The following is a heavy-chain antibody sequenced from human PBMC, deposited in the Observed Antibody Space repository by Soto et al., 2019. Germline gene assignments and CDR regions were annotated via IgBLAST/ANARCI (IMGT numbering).Heavy chain of an antibody. CDR2: IIPIFGTA. V-gene: IGHV1-69*13. CDR3: ARGNVLRFLEWLIDTGFDY. D-gene: IGHD3-3*01. Sequence: SVKVSCKASGGTFSSYAISWVRQAPGQGLEWMGGIIPIFGTANYAQKFQGRVTITADESTSTAYMELSSLRSEDTAVYYCARGNVLRFLEWLIDTGFDYWGQGTLVTVSS. J-gene: IGHJ4*02. CDR1: GGTFSSYA.